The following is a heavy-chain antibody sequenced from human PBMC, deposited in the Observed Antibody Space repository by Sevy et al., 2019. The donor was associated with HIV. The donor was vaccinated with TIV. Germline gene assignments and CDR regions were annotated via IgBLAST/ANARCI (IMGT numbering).Heavy chain of an antibody. CDR3: ATDWWLVTRGYSSGGFDP. V-gene: IGHV1-24*01. J-gene: IGHJ5*02. Sequence: ASVKVSCKVSGYTLTELSMHWVRQAPGKGLEWMGGFDPEDGETIYSQKFQGRVTMTEDTSTDTAYMELSSLRSEDTAVYYCATDWWLVTRGYSSGGFDPWGQGTLVTVSS. CDR2: FDPEDGET. CDR1: GYTLTELS. D-gene: IGHD5-18*01.